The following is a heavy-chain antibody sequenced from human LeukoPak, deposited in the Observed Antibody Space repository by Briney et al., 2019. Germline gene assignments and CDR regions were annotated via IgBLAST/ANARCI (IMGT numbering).Heavy chain of an antibody. Sequence: GGSLRLSCAASGFTFSSYAMSWVRQAPGKGLEWVSAISGSGGSTYYADSVKGRFTISGDNSKNTLYLQMNSLRAEDTAVYYCAKDSSGGYDYVWGSYPLSYWGQGTLVTVSS. D-gene: IGHD3-16*02. J-gene: IGHJ4*02. CDR2: ISGSGGST. CDR3: AKDSSGGYDYVWGSYPLSY. CDR1: GFTFSSYA. V-gene: IGHV3-23*01.